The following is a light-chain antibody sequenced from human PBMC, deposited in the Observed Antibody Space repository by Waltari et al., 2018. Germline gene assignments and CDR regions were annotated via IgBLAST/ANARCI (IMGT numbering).Light chain of an antibody. CDR3: QQYKAYPLT. CDR1: QRISAW. Sequence: DIQMTQSPSTLSASVGDRVTITRRASQRISAWLAWYQQKPGKAPKILIYDASSLESGVPSRCSGSGSGTEFILSISRLQPDDFATYYCQQYKAYPLTFGGGTKVEI. CDR2: DAS. V-gene: IGKV1-5*03. J-gene: IGKJ4*01.